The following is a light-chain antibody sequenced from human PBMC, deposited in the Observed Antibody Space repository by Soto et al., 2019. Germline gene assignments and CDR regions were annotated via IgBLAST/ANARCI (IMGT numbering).Light chain of an antibody. V-gene: IGKV1-33*01. J-gene: IGKJ3*01. Sequence: DIQMTQSPSSLSASVGDRVTITCQASHDITSFINWYQHKPGRAPKLLIYDASILVAGVPTRFSGSGSGTHFTFAISSLQPEDVATYYCQHCDYLPIFGPGTTVDFK. CDR1: HDITSF. CDR3: QHCDYLPI. CDR2: DAS.